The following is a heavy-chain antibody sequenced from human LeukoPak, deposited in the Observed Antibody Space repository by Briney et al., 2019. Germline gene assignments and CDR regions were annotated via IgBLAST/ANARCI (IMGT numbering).Heavy chain of an antibody. CDR2: ISGSGGST. Sequence: ETLSLTCSVSGGSISSGGYCWSWIRQAPGKGLEWVSAISGSGGSTYYADSVKGRFTISRDNSKNTLYLQMNSLRAEDTAVYYCAKDLNWNYWYGMDVWGQGTTVTVSS. D-gene: IGHD1-1*01. CDR1: GGSISSGGYC. V-gene: IGHV3-23*01. CDR3: AKDLNWNYWYGMDV. J-gene: IGHJ6*02.